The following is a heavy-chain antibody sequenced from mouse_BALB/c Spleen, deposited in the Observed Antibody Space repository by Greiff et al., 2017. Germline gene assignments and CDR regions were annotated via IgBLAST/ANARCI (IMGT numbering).Heavy chain of an antibody. Sequence: QVQLQQSGAELAKPGASVKMSCKASGYTFTSYWMHWVKQRPGQGLEWIGYINPSTGYTEYNQKFKDKATLTADKSSSTAYMQLSSLTSEDSAVYYCARMGYDGGFAYWGQGTTLTVSS. CDR2: INPSTGYT. CDR1: GYTFTSYW. J-gene: IGHJ2*01. D-gene: IGHD2-12*01. CDR3: ARMGYDGGFAY. V-gene: IGHV1-7*01.